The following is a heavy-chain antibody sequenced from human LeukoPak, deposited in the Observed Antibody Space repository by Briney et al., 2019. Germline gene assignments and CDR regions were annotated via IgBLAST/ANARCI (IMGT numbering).Heavy chain of an antibody. J-gene: IGHJ4*02. D-gene: IGHD3-9*01. CDR2: IIPILGIA. Sequence: SVKVSCKASGGTFSSYAISWVRQAPGQGLEWMGRIIPILGIANYAQKFQGRVTITADKSTSTAYMELSSLRSEDTAVYYCASPLVYDILTGYPPGNYWGQGTLVTVSS. CDR3: ASPLVYDILTGYPPGNY. CDR1: GGTFSSYA. V-gene: IGHV1-69*04.